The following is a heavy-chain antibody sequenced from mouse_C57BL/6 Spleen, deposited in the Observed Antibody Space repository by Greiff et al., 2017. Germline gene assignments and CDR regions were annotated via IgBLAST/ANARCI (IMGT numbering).Heavy chain of an antibody. CDR3: ARWGVRPEYYAMDY. D-gene: IGHD2-14*01. CDR1: GYTFTSYD. V-gene: IGHV1-85*01. J-gene: IGHJ4*01. CDR2: IYPRDGST. Sequence: QLQLPPPRPELVKPGASVPLSCKASGYTFTSYDINWVKQRPGQGLEWIGWIYPRDGSTKYNEKFKGKATLTVDTSSSTAYMELHSLTSEESAVYFCARWGVRPEYYAMDYWGQGTSVTVSS.